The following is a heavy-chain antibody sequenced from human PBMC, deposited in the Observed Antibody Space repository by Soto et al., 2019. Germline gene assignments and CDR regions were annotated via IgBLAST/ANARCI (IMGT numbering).Heavy chain of an antibody. CDR1: GFTFISYN. CDR2: ISVSSSYK. Sequence: EVQLVESGGGLVKSGGSLRLSCSASGFTFISYNMHWVRQAPGKGLEWVSSISVSSSYKYYADSVKGRFTISRDNAKLYPPMNTLRAEDTAVYFCERSAVVAQIDHWGQGTLVTVSS. J-gene: IGHJ4*02. CDR3: ERSAVVAQIDH. V-gene: IGHV3-21*01. D-gene: IGHD2-15*01.